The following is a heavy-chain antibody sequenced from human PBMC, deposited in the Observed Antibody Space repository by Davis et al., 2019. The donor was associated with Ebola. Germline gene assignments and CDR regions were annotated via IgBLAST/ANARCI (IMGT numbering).Heavy chain of an antibody. D-gene: IGHD3-22*01. CDR2: IYPGDSDT. CDR1: GYSFTSYW. J-gene: IGHJ3*02. Sequence: GESLKISCKGSGYSFTSYWIGWVRQMPGKGLEWMGIIYPGDSDTRYSPSFQGQVTISADKSISTAYLQWSSLKASDTAMYYCARVEDTMIAEWGAFDIWGQGTMVTVSS. CDR3: ARVEDTMIAEWGAFDI. V-gene: IGHV5-51*01.